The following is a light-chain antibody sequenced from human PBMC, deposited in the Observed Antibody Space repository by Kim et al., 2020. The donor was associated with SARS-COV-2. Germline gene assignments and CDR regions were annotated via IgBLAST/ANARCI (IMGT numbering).Light chain of an antibody. Sequence: SSELTQDPAVSVALGQTVRITCQGDSLRSYYASWYQQKPGQAPVLVIYAKNNRPSGIPDRFSGSSSGNTASLTITGAQAEDEADYYCNSRDSSGYHVVFG. CDR2: AKN. CDR3: NSRDSSGYHVV. V-gene: IGLV3-19*01. CDR1: SLRSYY. J-gene: IGLJ2*01.